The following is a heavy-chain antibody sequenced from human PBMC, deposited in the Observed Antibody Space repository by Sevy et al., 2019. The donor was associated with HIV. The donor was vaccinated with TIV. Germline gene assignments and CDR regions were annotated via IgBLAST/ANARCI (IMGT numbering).Heavy chain of an antibody. J-gene: IGHJ6*02. D-gene: IGHD6-25*01. CDR2: IKSKADGGTT. Sequence: GGSLRLSCAVSGFTFTNAWMTWVRQAPGKGLEWLGRIKSKADGGTTDYPIPVKDRFTFSRDDSQNMLYLQVNSLETEDTGVYYCCADTARSYAMDVRGQGTTVTVSS. CDR3: CADTARSYAMDV. CDR1: GFTFTNAW. V-gene: IGHV3-15*01.